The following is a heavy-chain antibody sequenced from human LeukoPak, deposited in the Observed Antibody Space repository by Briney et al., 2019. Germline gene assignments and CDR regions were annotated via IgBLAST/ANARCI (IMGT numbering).Heavy chain of an antibody. J-gene: IGHJ4*03. CDR1: VLSFNMFP. CDR3: ARGGNWGYFDY. V-gene: IGHV3-30*04. CDR2: ISYDGNNK. D-gene: IGHD7-27*01. Sequence: GVCLRLSCAASVLSFNMFPMHWVREAPGKGLECVVVISYDGNNKYYADSVNGRFTISRDNSKNTLFLQMNSLRTEDTAIYHCARGGNWGYFDYWGQGTLVAVSS.